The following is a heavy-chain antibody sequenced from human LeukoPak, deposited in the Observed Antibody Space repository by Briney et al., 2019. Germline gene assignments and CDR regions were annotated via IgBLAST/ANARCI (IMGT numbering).Heavy chain of an antibody. CDR2: ISAYNGNT. J-gene: IGHJ4*02. CDR3: AGTIITFGGVIAPFDY. V-gene: IGHV1-18*01. CDR1: GYTFTSYG. Sequence: ASVKVSCKASGYTFTSYGISWVRQAPGQGLEWMGWISAYNGNTNYAQKFQGRVTITADKSTSTAYMELSSLRSEDTAVYYCAGTIITFGGVIAPFDYWGQGTLVTVSS. D-gene: IGHD3-16*02.